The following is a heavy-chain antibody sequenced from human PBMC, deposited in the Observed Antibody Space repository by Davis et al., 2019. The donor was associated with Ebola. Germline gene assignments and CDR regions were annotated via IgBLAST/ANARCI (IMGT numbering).Heavy chain of an antibody. V-gene: IGHV4-59*01. CDR3: ARLIVDSNGYYLGYFDL. J-gene: IGHJ4*02. CDR2: IYYSWDT. CDR1: GGSISSYY. Sequence: MPGGSLRLSCTVSGGSISSYYWSWIRQPPGKGLEWIGYIYYSWDTNYNPSLDSRLTISLDTSRNQFFLKMTSVTPADTAVYYCARLIVDSNGYYLGYFDLWGQGSLVAVSS. D-gene: IGHD3-22*01.